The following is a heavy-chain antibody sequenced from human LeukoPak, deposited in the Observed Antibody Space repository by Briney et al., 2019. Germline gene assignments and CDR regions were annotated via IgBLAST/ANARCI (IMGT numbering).Heavy chain of an antibody. J-gene: IGHJ4*02. V-gene: IGHV3-7*03. CDR1: GFTLNKSW. CDR2: IKEDGTQK. Sequence: GGSLRLSCAASGFTLNKSWMSWVRQAPGKGPEWVANIKEDGTQKYYVDSVRGRFTISRDNAENSLYLQMNSLGGEDTAIYYCAKTGDRDYWGRGTLVTVSS. CDR3: AKTGDRDY. D-gene: IGHD7-27*01.